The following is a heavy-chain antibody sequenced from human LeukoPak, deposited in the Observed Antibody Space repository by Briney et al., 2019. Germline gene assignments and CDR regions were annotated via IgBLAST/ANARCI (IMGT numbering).Heavy chain of an antibody. CDR1: GGTFSSYA. D-gene: IGHD6-19*01. CDR2: IIPIFGTA. CDR3: ARGQPDSSGFSLPPFDP. J-gene: IGHJ5*02. Sequence: GASVRVSCKASGGTFSSYAISWVRQAPGQGLEWMGGIIPIFGTANYAQKFQGRVTITADESTSTAYMELSSLRSEDTAVYYCARGQPDSSGFSLPPFDPWGQGTLVTVSS. V-gene: IGHV1-69*13.